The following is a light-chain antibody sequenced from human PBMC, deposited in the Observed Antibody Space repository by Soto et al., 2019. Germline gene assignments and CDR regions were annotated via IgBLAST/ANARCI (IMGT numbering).Light chain of an antibody. CDR2: AAS. CDR3: QQSYSTPSST. V-gene: IGKV1-39*01. Sequence: DLQMTQSPSSLYASVGDRVTITCRASQSISSFLNWYQQKPGKAPKLLIYAASSLQSGVPSRFSGSGSGTDFTLTISSLPPEDFATYYCQQSYSTPSSTFGGGTKVEIK. CDR1: QSISSF. J-gene: IGKJ4*01.